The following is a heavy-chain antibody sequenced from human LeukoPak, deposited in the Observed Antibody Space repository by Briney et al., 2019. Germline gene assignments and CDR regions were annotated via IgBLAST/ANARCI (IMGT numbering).Heavy chain of an antibody. D-gene: IGHD3-10*01. CDR2: INWNGGST. CDR3: AREGVTMVRGVINYFDY. V-gene: IGHV3-20*04. J-gene: IGHJ4*02. CDR1: GFAFDDYG. Sequence: PGGSLRLSCAASGFAFDDYGMSWVRQAPGKGLEWVSGINWNGGSTGCADSVKGRFTISRDNAKNSLYLQMNSLRAEDTALYYCAREGVTMVRGVINYFDYWGQGTLVTVSS.